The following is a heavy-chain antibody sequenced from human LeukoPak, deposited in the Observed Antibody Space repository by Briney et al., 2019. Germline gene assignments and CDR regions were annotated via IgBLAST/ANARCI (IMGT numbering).Heavy chain of an antibody. CDR2: IYYSGST. CDR1: GGSISSHY. V-gene: IGHV4-59*11. CDR3: ARWYYDSSGYYYVFDY. Sequence: SETLSLTCTVSGGSISSHYWSWIRQPPGKGLEWIGYIYYSGSTNYNPSPKSRVTISVDTSKNQFSLKLSSVTAADTAVYYCARWYYDSSGYYYVFDYWGQGTLVTVSS. J-gene: IGHJ4*02. D-gene: IGHD3-22*01.